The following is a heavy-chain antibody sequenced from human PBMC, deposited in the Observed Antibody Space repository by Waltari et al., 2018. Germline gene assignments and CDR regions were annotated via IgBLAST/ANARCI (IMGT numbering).Heavy chain of an antibody. CDR1: GGSISSYY. CDR2: IYTSGST. CDR3: ARGQNTYYYDSSGYGYYYYYMDV. D-gene: IGHD3-22*01. Sequence: QVQLQESGPGLVKPSETLSLTCTVSGGSISSYYWSWIRQPAGKGLEWIGRIYTSGSTNSNPSLKSRVTMAVDTAKNQFALKLSSVTAADTAVYYCARGQNTYYYDSSGYGYYYYYMDVWGKGTTVTISS. J-gene: IGHJ6*03. V-gene: IGHV4-4*07.